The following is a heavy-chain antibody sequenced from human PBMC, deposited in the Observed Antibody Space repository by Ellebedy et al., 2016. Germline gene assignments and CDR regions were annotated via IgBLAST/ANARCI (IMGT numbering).Heavy chain of an antibody. J-gene: IGHJ4*02. V-gene: IGHV3-21*01. D-gene: IGHD3-10*01. CDR3: ARDGSGSFDY. CDR2: ISSSSSYI. CDR1: GFTFSSYS. Sequence: GESLKISXAASGFTFSSYSMNWVRQAPGKGLEWVSSISSSSSYIYYADSVKGRFTISRDNAKNSLYLQMNSLRAEDTAVYYCARDGSGSFDYWGQGTLVTVSS.